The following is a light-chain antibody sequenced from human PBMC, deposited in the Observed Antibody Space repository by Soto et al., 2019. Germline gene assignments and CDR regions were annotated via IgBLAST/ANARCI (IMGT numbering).Light chain of an antibody. CDR3: SSNAGNIEV. V-gene: IGLV2-8*01. CDR2: EVS. J-gene: IGLJ2*01. Sequence: QSALTQPPSASGSPGQSVTISCTGTSSALDTYNSVSWYQQHPGEAPKLMIYEVSKRPSGVPDRFSGSKSGNTASLTVSGLQAEDEADYYCSSNAGNIEVFGGGTKLTVL. CDR1: SSALDTYNS.